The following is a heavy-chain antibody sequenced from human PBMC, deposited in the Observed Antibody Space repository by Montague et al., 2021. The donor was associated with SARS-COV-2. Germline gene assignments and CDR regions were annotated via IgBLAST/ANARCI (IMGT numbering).Heavy chain of an antibody. CDR2: ISYDGTNK. CDR3: ARDLGSYYGMDV. Sequence: SLRLSCAASGFTFSSYAMHWVRQAPGHGLEWVAVISYDGTNKYYADSVKGRFTISRDNSKNTLYLQMNSLRAEDTAVYYCARDLGSYYGMDVWGQGTTVTVSS. CDR1: GFTFSSYA. V-gene: IGHV3-30*04. J-gene: IGHJ6*02.